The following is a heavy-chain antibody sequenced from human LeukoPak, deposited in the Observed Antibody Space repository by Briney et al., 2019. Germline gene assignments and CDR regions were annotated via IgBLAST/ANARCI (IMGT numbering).Heavy chain of an antibody. CDR1: GYTFTSYD. V-gene: IGHV1-2*02. CDR3: ARESDYGDYVDY. J-gene: IGHJ4*02. Sequence: ASVKVSCKASGYTFTSYDINWVRQATGQGLEWMGWINPNSGGTNYAQKFQGRVTMTRDTSISTAYMELSRLRSDDTAVYYCARESDYGDYVDYCGQGTLVTVSS. D-gene: IGHD4-17*01. CDR2: INPNSGGT.